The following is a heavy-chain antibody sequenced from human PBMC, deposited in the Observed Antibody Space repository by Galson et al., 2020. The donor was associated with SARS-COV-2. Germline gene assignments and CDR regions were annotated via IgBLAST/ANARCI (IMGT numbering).Heavy chain of an antibody. CDR1: GFTFSSYG. Sequence: GGSLRLSCAASGFTFSSYGMHWVRQAPGKGLEWVAVIWYDGSNKYYADSVKGRFTISRDNSKNTLYLQMNSLRAEDTAVYYCARDPPLDTAMAGEDAFDIWGQGTMVTVSS. CDR3: ARDPPLDTAMAGEDAFDI. D-gene: IGHD5-18*01. V-gene: IGHV3-33*01. CDR2: IWYDGSNK. J-gene: IGHJ3*02.